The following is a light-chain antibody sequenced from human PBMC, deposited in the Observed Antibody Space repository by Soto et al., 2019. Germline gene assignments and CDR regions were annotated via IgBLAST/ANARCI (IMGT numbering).Light chain of an antibody. CDR2: DAS. Sequence: EIVLTQSPGTLSLSPGERATLSCRASQSVSSYLAWYQQKPGQAPRLLIYDASNRATGIPARFSGSGSGTDFTLTISSLEPEDFAVYYCQQRSNWSTFGQGARLEIK. CDR3: QQRSNWST. V-gene: IGKV3-11*01. CDR1: QSVSSY. J-gene: IGKJ5*01.